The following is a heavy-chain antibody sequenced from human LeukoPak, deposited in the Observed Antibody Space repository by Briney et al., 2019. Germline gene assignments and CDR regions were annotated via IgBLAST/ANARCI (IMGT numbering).Heavy chain of an antibody. CDR2: IIPIFGTA. V-gene: IGHV1-69*06. CDR1: GGTFSSYA. J-gene: IGHJ6*03. CDR3: ARGPPVWSGYYIMLSSYYYYYMDV. D-gene: IGHD3-3*01. Sequence: SVKVSCKASGGTFSSYAISWVRQAPGQGFEWMGGIIPIFGTANYAQKFQGRVTITADKSTSTAYMELSSLRSEDTAVYYCARGPPVWSGYYIMLSSYYYYYMDVWGKGTTVTVSS.